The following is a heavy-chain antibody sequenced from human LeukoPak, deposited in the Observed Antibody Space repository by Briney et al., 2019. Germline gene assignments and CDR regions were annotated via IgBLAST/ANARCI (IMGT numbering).Heavy chain of an antibody. CDR2: NYYSGTT. V-gene: IGHV4-59*01. CDR1: GGSISSYY. Sequence: SETLSLTCTVSGGSISSYYWNWIRQPPGKGLEWIGYNYYSGTTNYNPSLKRRVTISVDTSKNQFSLKLSSVTAADTAVYYCARGVYIAAAQYGYWGQGTLVTVSS. D-gene: IGHD6-13*01. J-gene: IGHJ4*02. CDR3: ARGVYIAAAQYGY.